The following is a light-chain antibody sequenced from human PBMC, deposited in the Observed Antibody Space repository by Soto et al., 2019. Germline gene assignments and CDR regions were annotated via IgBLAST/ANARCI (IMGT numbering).Light chain of an antibody. CDR3: QQYGGSPRYT. V-gene: IGKV3-20*01. CDR1: QSVSSSH. CDR2: GAS. Sequence: EIVLTQSPGTLSLSPGDRATLSCRASQSVSSSHLAWYQQKPGEAPRLLIYGASNRATGIPERFSGSGCGTEFILTISRRQPEDFAVYYCQQYGGSPRYTFGQGTKLEIK. J-gene: IGKJ2*01.